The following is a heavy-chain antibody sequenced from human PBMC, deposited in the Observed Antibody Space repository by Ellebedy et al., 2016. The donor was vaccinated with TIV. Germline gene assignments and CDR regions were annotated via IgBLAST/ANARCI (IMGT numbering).Heavy chain of an antibody. Sequence: ASVKVSCKASGYTFTDYYIHWLRQAPGQGLEWMGWIKSSTGDTKYAQKFQGRVTLTRDTSISTAYLELSSLTSDDTAVYYCATFPYTSASSAYWGQGTPVTVSS. CDR2: IKSSTGDT. V-gene: IGHV1-2*02. CDR1: GYTFTDYY. D-gene: IGHD6-25*01. J-gene: IGHJ4*02. CDR3: ATFPYTSASSAY.